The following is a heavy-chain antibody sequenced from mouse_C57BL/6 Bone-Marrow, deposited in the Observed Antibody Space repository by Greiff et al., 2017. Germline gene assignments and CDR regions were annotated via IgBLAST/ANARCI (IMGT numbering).Heavy chain of an antibody. D-gene: IGHD2-4*01. CDR2: IYPGSGST. Sequence: QVQLQQPGAELVKPGASVKMSCKASGYTFTSYWITWVKQRPGQGLEWIGDIYPGSGSTNYNEKFKSKATLTVDPSSSTAYMQLSSLPSEDSAVYYCARIYYDYDLDYWGQGTTLTVSS. CDR1: GYTFTSYW. CDR3: ARIYYDYDLDY. J-gene: IGHJ2*01. V-gene: IGHV1-55*01.